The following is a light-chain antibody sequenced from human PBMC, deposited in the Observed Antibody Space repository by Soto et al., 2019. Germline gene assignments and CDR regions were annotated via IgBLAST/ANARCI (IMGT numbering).Light chain of an antibody. J-gene: IGKJ1*01. CDR3: QQYGSSPRT. CDR1: QSVSSSY. V-gene: IGKV3-20*01. Sequence: EIVLTQSPGTLSLSRGERATLSCRASQSVSSSYLAWYQQKPGQAPRLLIYGASRRANGIPDRFSGSGFGTDFPLTISRLEPEDFAVYYCQQYGSSPRTFGQGTKVEIK. CDR2: GAS.